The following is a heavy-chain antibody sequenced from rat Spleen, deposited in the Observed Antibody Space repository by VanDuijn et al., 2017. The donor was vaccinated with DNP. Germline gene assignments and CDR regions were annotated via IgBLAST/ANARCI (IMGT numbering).Heavy chain of an antibody. D-gene: IGHD3-8*01. J-gene: IGHJ4*01. Sequence: QVQLKESGPGLVQPSQTLSLTCTVSGFSLTDYSIHWVRQPPGKGLEWMGRIQSGGSTDYNSALKSRLSISRDTSKSQVFLKMNSLQTEDTATYYCARVPSTYYVMDAWGQGASVTVSS. V-gene: IGHV2-19*01. CDR2: IQSGGST. CDR3: ARVPSTYYVMDA. CDR1: GFSLTDYS.